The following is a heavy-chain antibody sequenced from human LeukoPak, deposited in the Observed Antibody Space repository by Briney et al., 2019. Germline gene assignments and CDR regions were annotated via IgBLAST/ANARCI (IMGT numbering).Heavy chain of an antibody. J-gene: IGHJ3*02. D-gene: IGHD1-26*01. V-gene: IGHV4-59*01. CDR3: ARGGGSHWPGDGFDI. CDR1: SGSISSYY. CDR2: IYYSGST. Sequence: SETLSLTCTVSSGSISSYYWSWIRQPPGKGLEWLGYIYYSGSTNYNPSLKSRVIISVDTSKNQFSLKLSSVTAADTAVYYCARGGGSHWPGDGFDIWGQGTMVTVSS.